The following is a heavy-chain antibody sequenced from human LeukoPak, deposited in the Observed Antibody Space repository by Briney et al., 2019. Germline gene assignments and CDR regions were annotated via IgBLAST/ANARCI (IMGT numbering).Heavy chain of an antibody. J-gene: IGHJ5*02. CDR3: ARLSGIAVAKRNWFDP. Sequence: SETLSLTCAVYGGSFSGYYWSWIRQPPGKGLEWIGEINHSGSTNYNPSLKSRVTISVDTSKNQFSLKLSSVTAADTAVYYCARLSGIAVAKRNWFDPWGQGTLVTVSS. CDR2: INHSGST. V-gene: IGHV4-34*01. CDR1: GGSFSGYY. D-gene: IGHD6-19*01.